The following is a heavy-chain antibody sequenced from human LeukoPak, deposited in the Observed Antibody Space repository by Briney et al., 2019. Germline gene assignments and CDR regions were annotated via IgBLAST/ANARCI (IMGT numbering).Heavy chain of an antibody. CDR1: GYSISSGYY. J-gene: IGHJ4*02. CDR2: IYHSGST. Sequence: SETLSLTCTVSGYSISSGYYWGWIRPPPGKGLEWIGSIYHSGSTYYNPSLKSRVTISVDTSKNQFSLKLGSVTAADTAVYYCARGRGIDYWGQGTLVTVSS. D-gene: IGHD3-16*01. V-gene: IGHV4-38-2*02. CDR3: ARGRGIDY.